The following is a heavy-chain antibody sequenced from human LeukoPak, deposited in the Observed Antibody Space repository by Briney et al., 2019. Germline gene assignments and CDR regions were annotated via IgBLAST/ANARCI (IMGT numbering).Heavy chain of an antibody. V-gene: IGHV3-7*04. CDR2: IQQDGSEK. J-gene: IGHJ4*02. CDR3: ARARDSSSWFSSDY. Sequence: GGSLRLSCAASGFTFSSYWINWVRQAPGKGLEWVANIQQDGSEKYYVDSVKGRFTISRDNAKNSLYLQMNSLRAEDTAVYYCARARDSSSWFSSDYWGQGILVTAS. D-gene: IGHD6-13*01. CDR1: GFTFSSYW.